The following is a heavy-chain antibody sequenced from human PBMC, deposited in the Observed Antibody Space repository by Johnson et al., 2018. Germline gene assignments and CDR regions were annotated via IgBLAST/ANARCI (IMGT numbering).Heavy chain of an antibody. V-gene: IGHV3-30*04. J-gene: IGHJ1*01. Sequence: QVQLVQSGGGGVQPGRSLRLSCAASGFTFSRDPLHWVRQSPGKGLERVSVISFDGKVPYYADSLRGRFTLSSDNSKNMVFLQMDSLRGEDTAIYFCANGPLFGSDIAKFHHWGQGTLVTVSS. CDR1: GFTFSRDP. CDR2: ISFDGKVP. D-gene: IGHD3-10*01. CDR3: ANGPLFGSDIAKFHH.